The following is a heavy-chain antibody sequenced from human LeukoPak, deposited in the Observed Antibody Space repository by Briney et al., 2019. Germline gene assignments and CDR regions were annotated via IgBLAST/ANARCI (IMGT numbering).Heavy chain of an antibody. D-gene: IGHD3-10*01. CDR3: ARLYGSGSYSFDY. CDR2: IYYSGST. Sequence: SETLSLTCTVSGGSISSSSYYWGWIRQPPRKGLEWIGSIYYSGSTYYNPSLKSRVTISVDTSKNQFSLKLSSVTAADTAVYYCARLYGSGSYSFDYWGQGTLVTVSS. J-gene: IGHJ4*02. CDR1: GGSISSSSYY. V-gene: IGHV4-39*01.